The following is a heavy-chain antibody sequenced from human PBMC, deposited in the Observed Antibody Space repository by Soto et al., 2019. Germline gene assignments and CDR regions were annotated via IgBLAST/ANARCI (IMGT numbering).Heavy chain of an antibody. J-gene: IGHJ6*02. CDR1: GYSFTSYW. CDR2: IDPSDSYT. CDR3: ARKNIVVVPAAMTVNYYYYGMDV. D-gene: IGHD2-2*01. Sequence: PVESLKISCNGSGYSFTSYWISWVRQMPWKGLEWMGRIDPSDSYTNYSPSFQGHVTISADKSISTAYLQWSSLKASDTAMYYCARKNIVVVPAAMTVNYYYYGMDVWGQGTTVTVSS. V-gene: IGHV5-10-1*01.